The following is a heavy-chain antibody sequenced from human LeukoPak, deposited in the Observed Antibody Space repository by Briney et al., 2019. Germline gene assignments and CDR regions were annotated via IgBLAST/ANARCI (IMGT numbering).Heavy chain of an antibody. CDR3: ARGRYYYDSRGYYKQYYFDY. J-gene: IGHJ4*02. V-gene: IGHV4-31*03. D-gene: IGHD3-22*01. Sequence: SETLSLTCTVSGGSISRGGYYWTWIRQQPGKGLEWIGYIYHSGSTYYNPSLKSRITLSVDTSRNQFSLNLSSVTAADTAVYYCARGRYYYDSRGYYKQYYFDYRGQGTLVTVSS. CDR1: GGSISRGGYY. CDR2: IYHSGST.